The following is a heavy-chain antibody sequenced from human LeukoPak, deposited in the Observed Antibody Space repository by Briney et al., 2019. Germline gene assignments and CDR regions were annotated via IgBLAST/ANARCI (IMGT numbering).Heavy chain of an antibody. CDR1: GGSVTSYY. CDR2: MYYSGNA. J-gene: IGHJ5*02. Sequence: SETLSPTCTVSGGSVTSYYWTWIRQPPGKGLEWIGSMYYSGNANYNPSLNSRVSMSVDPSKNQFSLRLSSVTAADTAIYYCARRRTPDYWFDPWGQGTLVTVSS. D-gene: IGHD1-14*01. V-gene: IGHV4-59*08. CDR3: ARRRTPDYWFDP.